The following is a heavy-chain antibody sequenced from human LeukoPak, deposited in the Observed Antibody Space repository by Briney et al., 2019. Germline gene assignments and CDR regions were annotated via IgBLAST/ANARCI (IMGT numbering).Heavy chain of an antibody. V-gene: IGHV3-30*03. CDR2: TSYDGGKT. Sequence: GRSLRLSCAASGFNFGAYGMHWVRQAPGKGLEWLAVTSYDGGKTYYADSVSGRFTISRDNCKNTLYLQMNSLRAEDTAVYYCARESSYYDSPKGAFDIWGQGTMVTVSS. CDR1: GFNFGAYG. J-gene: IGHJ3*02. D-gene: IGHD3-22*01. CDR3: ARESSYYDSPKGAFDI.